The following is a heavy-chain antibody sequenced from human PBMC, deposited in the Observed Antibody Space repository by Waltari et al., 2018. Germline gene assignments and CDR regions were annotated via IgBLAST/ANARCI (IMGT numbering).Heavy chain of an antibody. Sequence: QLQLQESGPGLVKPSETLSLTCTVSGGSISSSSYYWGWLRQPPGKGREWIGSIYYSGSTYYNPSLKSRVTISVDTSKNQFSLKLSSVTAADTAVYYCASHLASYGYTLDWYFDLWGRGTLVTVSS. CDR2: IYYSGST. CDR1: GGSISSSSYY. D-gene: IGHD5-18*01. CDR3: ASHLASYGYTLDWYFDL. J-gene: IGHJ2*01. V-gene: IGHV4-39*01.